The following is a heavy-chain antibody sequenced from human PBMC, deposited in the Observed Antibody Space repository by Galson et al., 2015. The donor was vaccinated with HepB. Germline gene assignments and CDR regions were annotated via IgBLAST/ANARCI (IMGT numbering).Heavy chain of an antibody. CDR3: ARDYGSDYADGSCYDY. CDR2: ISSSRSTI. CDR1: GFTFSRHS. J-gene: IGHJ4*01. D-gene: IGHD3-22*01. V-gene: IGHV3-48*01. Sequence: SLRLSCAASGFTFSRHSMNWVRQAPGKGLEWISYISSSRSTIFYAHSVKGRFTISRDNANDSLYLEMTGLRVEDTAVYYCARDYGSDYADGSCYDYWGRGTLVTVSS.